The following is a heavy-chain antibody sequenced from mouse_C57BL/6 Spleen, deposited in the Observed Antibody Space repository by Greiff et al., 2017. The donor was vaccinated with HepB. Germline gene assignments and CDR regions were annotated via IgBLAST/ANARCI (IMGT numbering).Heavy chain of an antibody. J-gene: IGHJ3*01. CDR1: GYTFTSYW. Sequence: QVQLQQPGAELVKPGASVKMSCKASGYTFTSYWITWVKQRPGQGLEWIGMIHPNSGSTNYNEKFKSKATLTVDKSSSTAYMQLSSLTSEDSAVYYCAREGGGAWFAYWGQGTLVTVSA. CDR3: AREGGGAWFAY. CDR2: IHPNSGST. V-gene: IGHV1-64*01.